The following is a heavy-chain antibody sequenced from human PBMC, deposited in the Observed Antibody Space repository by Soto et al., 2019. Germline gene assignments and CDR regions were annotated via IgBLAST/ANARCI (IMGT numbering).Heavy chain of an antibody. CDR2: ISNDGSST. V-gene: IGHV3-74*01. CDR1: GFTFSSYW. CDR3: ARLPNKSPQN. Sequence: EVHLVESGGGLVQPGGSLRLSCVASGFTFSSYWMHWVRQAPGKGLVWVSSISNDGSSTSYADPVKGRFTIPRDNAKNTLYLQMNSLRAEDTAVYYCARLPNKSPQNWGQGTLVIVSP. J-gene: IGHJ1*01.